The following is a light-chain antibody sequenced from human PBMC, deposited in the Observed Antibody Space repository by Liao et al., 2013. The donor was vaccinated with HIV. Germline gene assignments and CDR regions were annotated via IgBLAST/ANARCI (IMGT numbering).Light chain of an antibody. CDR3: QVWDSSSDHRV. V-gene: IGLV3-21*04. Sequence: SYVLTQPPSVSVAPGKTARIPCGGIHIETETVHWYQQKPGQAPVLVIYYDYDRPSGIPERFSGSNSGNTATLTISRVEAGDEADYYCQVWDSSSDHRVFGGGTKLTVL. J-gene: IGLJ3*02. CDR2: YDY. CDR1: HIETET.